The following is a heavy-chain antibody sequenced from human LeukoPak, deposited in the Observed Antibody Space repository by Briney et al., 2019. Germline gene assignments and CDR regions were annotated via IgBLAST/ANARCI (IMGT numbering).Heavy chain of an antibody. V-gene: IGHV4-34*01. CDR3: ARGRGYSYGYHRGYFDY. J-gene: IGHJ4*02. CDR1: GGSFSGYS. Sequence: LETLSLTCAVYGGSFSGYSWNWIRQPPGKGLEWIGEINHSGSTNYNPSLKSRVTISVDTSKNQFSLKLSSVTAADTAVYYCARGRGYSYGYHRGYFDYWGQGTLVTVSS. CDR2: INHSGST. D-gene: IGHD5-18*01.